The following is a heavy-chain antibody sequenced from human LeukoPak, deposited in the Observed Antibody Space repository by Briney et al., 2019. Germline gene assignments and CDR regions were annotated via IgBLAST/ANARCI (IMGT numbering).Heavy chain of an antibody. J-gene: IGHJ4*02. D-gene: IGHD3-10*01. CDR1: GGSFSGYY. CDR2: INHSGST. CDR3: ARVMGWFGGFDY. V-gene: IGHV4-34*01. Sequence: SETLSLTCAVYGGSFSGYYWSWIRQPPGKGLEWIGEINHSGSTNYNPSLKSRVTISVDTSENQFSLKLSSVTAADTAVYYCARVMGWFGGFDYWGQGTLVTVPS.